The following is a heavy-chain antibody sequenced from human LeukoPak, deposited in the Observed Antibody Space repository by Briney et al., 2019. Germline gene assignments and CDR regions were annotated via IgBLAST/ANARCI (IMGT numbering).Heavy chain of an antibody. CDR2: ISYDGSNK. V-gene: IGHV3-30-3*01. CDR1: GFTFSSYA. D-gene: IGHD3-3*01. J-gene: IGHJ1*01. Sequence: GGSLRLSCAASGFTFSSYAMHWVRQAPGKGLEWVAVISYDGSNKYYADSVKGRFTISRDNSKNTLYLQMNSLRAEDTAVYYCASGYDFWSGYYPSAEYFQHWGQGTLVTVSS. CDR3: ASGYDFWSGYYPSAEYFQH.